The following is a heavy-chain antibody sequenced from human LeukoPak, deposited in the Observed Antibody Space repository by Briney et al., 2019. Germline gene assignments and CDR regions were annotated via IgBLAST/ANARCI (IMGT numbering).Heavy chain of an antibody. Sequence: SETLSLTCAVSGASISSSNWWSWVRQPPGKGLEWIGEIYHSGNTNYNPSLKSRVTISVDKSTNQFSLRLGSVTAADTAVYYCARNYYYDISGYYDYWGQGTLVTVSS. CDR3: ARNYYYDISGYYDY. CDR2: IYHSGNT. J-gene: IGHJ4*02. D-gene: IGHD3-22*01. V-gene: IGHV4-4*02. CDR1: GASISSSNW.